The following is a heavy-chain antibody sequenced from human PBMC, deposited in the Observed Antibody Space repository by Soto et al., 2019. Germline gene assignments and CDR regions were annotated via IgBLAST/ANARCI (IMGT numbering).Heavy chain of an antibody. CDR2: IYYSGSI. CDR1: GASISSDNYY. CDR3: ARLFWSGYAFDY. Sequence: TSETLSLTCTVSGASISSDNYYWGWVRQPPGKGLEWVGYIYYSGSIYYSPSLKSRSAISMDTSKNQLSLRVTSVTASDTAVYYCARLFWSGYAFDYWGQGTLVTVSS. D-gene: IGHD3-3*01. J-gene: IGHJ4*02. V-gene: IGHV4-31*03.